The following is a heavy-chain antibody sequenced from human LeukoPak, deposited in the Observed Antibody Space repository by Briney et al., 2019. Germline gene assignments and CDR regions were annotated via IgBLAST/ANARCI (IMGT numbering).Heavy chain of an antibody. CDR3: ALLGSKLLWRIDY. J-gene: IGHJ4*02. CDR1: GFTFSSHR. V-gene: IGHV3-48*04. Sequence: GGSLRLSCAASGFTFSSHRMNWVRQAPGKGLEWVSYISSSGSTIYYADSVKGRFTISRDNAKNSLYLQMNSLRAEDTAVYYCALLGSKLLWRIDYWGQGTLVTVSS. CDR2: ISSSGSTI. D-gene: IGHD3-10*01.